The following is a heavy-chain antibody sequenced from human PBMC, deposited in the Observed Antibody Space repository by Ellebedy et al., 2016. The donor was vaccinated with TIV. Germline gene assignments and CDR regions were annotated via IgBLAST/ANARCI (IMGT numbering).Heavy chain of an antibody. CDR2: INPSGGNT. CDR3: AREMRGGNFDY. CDR1: RYTFTGYY. D-gene: IGHD3-16*01. Sequence: ASVKVSXKASRYTFTGYYMHWVRQAPGQGLEWMGMINPSGGNTNDAQKFRGRATITRDTSTSTVYMELRSLRSEDTAVYYCAREMRGGNFDYWGQGALVTVSS. J-gene: IGHJ4*02. V-gene: IGHV1-46*01.